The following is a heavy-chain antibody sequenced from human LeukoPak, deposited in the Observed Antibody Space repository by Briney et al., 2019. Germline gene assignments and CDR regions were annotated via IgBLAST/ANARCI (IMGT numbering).Heavy chain of an antibody. J-gene: IGHJ4*02. CDR1: GFTSYDYA. CDR2: ISWNSGSI. D-gene: IGHD6-13*01. V-gene: IGHV3-9*02. Sequence: GGSLRLSCAASGFTSYDYAMHWVRHAPGKGLEWVSGISWNSGSIGYADSVKGRFTISRDNAKNSLYLQMNSLRAEDTALYYCAKDTSITAAGTFDYWGQGALVTVSS. CDR3: AKDTSITAAGTFDY.